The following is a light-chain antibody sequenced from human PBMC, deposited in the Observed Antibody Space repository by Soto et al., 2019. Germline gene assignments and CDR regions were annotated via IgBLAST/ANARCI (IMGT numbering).Light chain of an antibody. CDR2: DAS. J-gene: IGKJ2*02. CDR1: QDIDTW. Sequence: DIQMTQSPSTLSASIGDRVTITCRASQDIDTWLVWYQQKPGKAPKLLIYDASNLGGGVPSRFSGSGSGTEFTLTITSLQPDDFATYYCQQYSSYSRSTFGQGTKLEIK. CDR3: QQYSSYSRST. V-gene: IGKV1-5*01.